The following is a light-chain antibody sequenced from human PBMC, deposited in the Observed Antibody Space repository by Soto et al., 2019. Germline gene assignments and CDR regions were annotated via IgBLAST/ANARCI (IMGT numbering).Light chain of an antibody. V-gene: IGLV2-11*01. CDR3: CSSAGTYTFV. CDR1: SSDVGGFHY. J-gene: IGLJ2*01. CDR2: DVT. Sequence: QSALTQPRSVSGSPGQSVTISCAGTSSDVGGFHYVSWYQQHPGKAPKLLIYDVTKRPSGVPDRFSGSKSGNTASLTISGLQVEDEADYYCCSSAGTYTFVFGGGTKVTVL.